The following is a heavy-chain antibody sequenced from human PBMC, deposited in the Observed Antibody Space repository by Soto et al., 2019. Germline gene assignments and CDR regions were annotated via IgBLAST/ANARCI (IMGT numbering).Heavy chain of an antibody. J-gene: IGHJ4*02. Sequence: GGSLRLSCAASGFTFSSYGMHWVRQAPGKGLEWVAVIWYDGSNKYYADSVKGRFTISRDNSKNTLYLQTNSLRAEDTAVYYCARARRRYCSSTSCTNFDYWGQGTLVTVSS. CDR1: GFTFSSYG. CDR2: IWYDGSNK. CDR3: ARARRRYCSSTSCTNFDY. V-gene: IGHV3-33*01. D-gene: IGHD2-2*01.